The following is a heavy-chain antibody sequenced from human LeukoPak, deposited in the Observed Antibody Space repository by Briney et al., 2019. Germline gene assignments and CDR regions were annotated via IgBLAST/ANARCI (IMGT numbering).Heavy chain of an antibody. CDR1: GGSISSYY. CDR2: LYYTGST. D-gene: IGHD3-16*01. J-gene: IGHJ4*02. V-gene: IGHV4-59*08. CDR3: ARRSLSGGSYFDY. Sequence: SETQSLTCTVSGGSISSYYWSWIRHPPGKGLECLGYLYYTGSTNYNPSLESRVTMSVDTSNNQFSLKLSSVTAADTGVYYCARRSLSGGSYFDYWGQGTLVTVCS.